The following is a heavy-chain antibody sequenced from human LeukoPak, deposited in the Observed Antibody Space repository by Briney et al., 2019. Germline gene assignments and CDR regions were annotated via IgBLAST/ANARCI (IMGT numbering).Heavy chain of an antibody. CDR3: ARDRKGYSGYATSYYFDY. Sequence: PGGSLRLSCAASGFGFINDAMHWVRQAPGKGLEWVAIISYDGTTKYYADSVKGRFTISKDNSKKTMYLQMNSLRAEDTAVYYCARDRKGYSGYATSYYFDYWGQGTLVTVSS. D-gene: IGHD5-12*01. V-gene: IGHV3-30-3*01. CDR1: GFGFINDA. J-gene: IGHJ4*02. CDR2: ISYDGTTK.